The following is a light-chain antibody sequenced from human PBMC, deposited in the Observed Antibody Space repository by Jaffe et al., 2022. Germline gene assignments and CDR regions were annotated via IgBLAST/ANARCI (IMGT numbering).Light chain of an antibody. CDR1: SSDVGGYNY. CDR3: SSYTSSSTYIR. J-gene: IGLJ2*01. CDR2: EVS. V-gene: IGLV2-14*01. Sequence: QSALTQPASVSGSPGQSITISCIGTSSDVGGYNYVSWYQHHPGKAPKLMIYEVSNRPSGVSNRFSGSKSANTASLTISGLQAEDEADYYCSSYTSSSTYIRFGGGTKLTVL.